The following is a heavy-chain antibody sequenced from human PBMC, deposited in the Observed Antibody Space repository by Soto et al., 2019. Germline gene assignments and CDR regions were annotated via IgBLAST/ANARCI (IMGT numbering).Heavy chain of an antibody. CDR2: IIPIFGTA. V-gene: IGHV1-69*12. J-gene: IGHJ6*02. Sequence: QVQLVQSGAEVKKPGSSVKVSCKASGGTFSSYAISWVRQAPGQGLEWMGGIIPIFGTADYAQKFQGRVTITADDFTRTAYMGLRSLRFEDTAVYYCARHLGGNHYYYGMDVWGQGTTVTVSS. D-gene: IGHD3-16*01. CDR1: GGTFSSYA. CDR3: ARHLGGNHYYYGMDV.